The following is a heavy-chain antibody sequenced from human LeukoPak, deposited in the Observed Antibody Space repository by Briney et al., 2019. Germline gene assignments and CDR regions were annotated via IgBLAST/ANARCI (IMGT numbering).Heavy chain of an antibody. J-gene: IGHJ1*01. CDR1: GYTFTSYD. Sequence: ASVKVSCKASGYTFTSYDINWVRQATGQGLEWMGWISAYNGNTNYAQKLQGRVTMTTDTSTSTAYMELRSLRSDDTAVYYCARDQRTYFQHWGQGTLVTVSS. CDR3: ARDQRTYFQH. CDR2: ISAYNGNT. V-gene: IGHV1-18*01. D-gene: IGHD3-16*01.